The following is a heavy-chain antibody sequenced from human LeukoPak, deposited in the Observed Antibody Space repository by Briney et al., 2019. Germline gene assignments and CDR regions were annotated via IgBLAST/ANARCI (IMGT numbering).Heavy chain of an antibody. CDR3: ARVSGSSGWYSYYFDY. Sequence: SETLSLTCTVSGGSISSYYWSWLRQPPGKGLEWIGHIYYSGSTNYNPSLKSRVTISVDTSKNQFSLKLSSVTAADTAVYYCARVSGSSGWYSYYFDYWGQGTLVTVSS. J-gene: IGHJ4*02. V-gene: IGHV4-59*01. CDR2: IYYSGST. CDR1: GGSISSYY. D-gene: IGHD6-19*01.